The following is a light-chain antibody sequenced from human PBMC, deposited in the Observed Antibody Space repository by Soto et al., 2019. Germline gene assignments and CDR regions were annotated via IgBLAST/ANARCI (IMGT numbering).Light chain of an antibody. CDR1: SSNIGAGYD. CDR2: GNS. Sequence: QSVVTQPPSVSGAPGQRVTISCTGSSSNIGAGYDVHWYQQLPGTAPKLLIYGNSNRPSGVPDRFSGSKSGTSASLAITGLRAEDEADYYCQSYDSLLSGYVFGTGTKLTVL. V-gene: IGLV1-40*01. J-gene: IGLJ1*01. CDR3: QSYDSLLSGYV.